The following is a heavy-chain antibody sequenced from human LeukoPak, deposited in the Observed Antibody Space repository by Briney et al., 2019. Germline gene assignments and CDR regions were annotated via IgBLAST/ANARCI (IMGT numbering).Heavy chain of an antibody. V-gene: IGHV3-30*02. CDR2: IRYDGSNK. J-gene: IGHJ5*02. D-gene: IGHD6-13*01. Sequence: PGESLRLSCAASGFAFSIYGMHWVRQAPGKGLEWVAFIRYDGSNKYYADSVRDRFTISRDNSKNTLYLQMNSLRAEDTAVYYCARDPNGSSSNWFDPWGQGTLVTVSS. CDR1: GFAFSIYG. CDR3: ARDPNGSSSNWFDP.